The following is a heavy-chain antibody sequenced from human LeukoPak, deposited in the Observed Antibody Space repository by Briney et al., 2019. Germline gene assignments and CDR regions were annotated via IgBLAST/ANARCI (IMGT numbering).Heavy chain of an antibody. D-gene: IGHD2-2*01. CDR1: AFTFSNYA. CDR3: AHGAMYQLDY. CDR2: ISGSGDST. V-gene: IGHV3-23*01. Sequence: PGGSLRLSCAASAFTFSNYAMSWVRQAPGKGLEWVSSISGSGDSTYYADSVKGRFTISRDNSKNTLYLQMDSLRAEDTAVYYCAHGAMYQLDYWGQGTLVTVSS. J-gene: IGHJ4*02.